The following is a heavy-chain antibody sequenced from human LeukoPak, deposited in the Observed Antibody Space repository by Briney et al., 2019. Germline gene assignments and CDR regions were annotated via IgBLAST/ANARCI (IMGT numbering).Heavy chain of an antibody. CDR2: ISYDGTNK. D-gene: IGHD1-14*01. CDR1: GFTFSSYA. J-gene: IGHJ4*02. Sequence: GGSLRLSCAASGFTFSSYAMQWVRQAPGKGLEWVAVISYDGTNKYYPDSVKGRFTISRDNSKNTLYLQMNSLRAEDTAVYYCAKETGDYVGYWGQGTLVTVSS. CDR3: AKETGDYVGY. V-gene: IGHV3-30*18.